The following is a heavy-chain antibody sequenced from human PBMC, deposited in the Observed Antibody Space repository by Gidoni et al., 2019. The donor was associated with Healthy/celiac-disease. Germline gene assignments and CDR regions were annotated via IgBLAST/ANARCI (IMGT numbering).Heavy chain of an antibody. J-gene: IGHJ4*02. CDR2: ISYDGSNK. D-gene: IGHD4-17*01. V-gene: IGHV3-30-3*01. CDR3: ARDNYGDYPMHIDY. CDR1: GFTFSSYA. Sequence: QVQLVESGGGVVQPGRSLRLSCAASGFTFSSYAMHWVRQAPGKGLEWVAVISYDGSNKYYADSVKGRFTISRDNSKNTLYLQMNSLRAEDTAVYYCARDNYGDYPMHIDYWGQGTLVTVSS.